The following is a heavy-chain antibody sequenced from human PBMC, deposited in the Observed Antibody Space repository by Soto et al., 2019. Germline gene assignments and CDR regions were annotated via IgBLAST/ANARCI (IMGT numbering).Heavy chain of an antibody. CDR1: GFTFSSYA. J-gene: IGHJ6*02. V-gene: IGHV3-30-3*01. D-gene: IGHD2-15*01. CDR2: ISYDGSNK. CDR3: ARDRGYCSGGSCYSVYYYGMDV. Sequence: QVQLVESGGGAVQPGSSLRLSCAASGFTFSSYAMHWVRQAPGKGLEWVAVISYDGSNKYYADSVKGRFTISRDNSKNTLYLQMNSLRAEDTAVYYCARDRGYCSGGSCYSVYYYGMDVWGQGTKVTVSS.